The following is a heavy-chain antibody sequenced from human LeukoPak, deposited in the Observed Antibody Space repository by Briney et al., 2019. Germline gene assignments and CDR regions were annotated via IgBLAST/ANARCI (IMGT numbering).Heavy chain of an antibody. CDR3: ARDDYRGVTNFDP. Sequence: TSETLSLTCTVSGGSISPYFWSWKRQTPGKGLEWIGYISYTGSTNYNPALKSRVTISVDTSKNQFSLQLTSVTAADTAVYYCARDDYRGVTNFDPWGQGTLVTVSS. CDR2: ISYTGST. CDR1: GGSISPYF. V-gene: IGHV4-59*01. D-gene: IGHD3-10*01. J-gene: IGHJ5*02.